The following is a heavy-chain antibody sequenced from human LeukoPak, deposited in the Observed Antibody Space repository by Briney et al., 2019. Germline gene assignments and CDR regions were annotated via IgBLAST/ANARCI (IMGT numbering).Heavy chain of an antibody. CDR3: ARAGGSEHFDY. V-gene: IGHV3-21*01. CDR2: ISSSSSYI. D-gene: IGHD3-10*01. CDR1: GFTFDDYA. J-gene: IGHJ4*02. Sequence: PGRSLRLSCAASGFTFDDYAMHWVRQAPGKGLEWVSSISSSSSYIYYADSVKGRFTISRDNAKNSLYLQMNSLRAEDTAVYYCARAGGSEHFDYWGQGTLVTVSS.